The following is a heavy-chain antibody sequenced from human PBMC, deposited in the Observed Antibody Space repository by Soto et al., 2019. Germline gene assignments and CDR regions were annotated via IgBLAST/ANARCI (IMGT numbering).Heavy chain of an antibody. CDR2: ISAYNGNT. Sequence: ASVQVSCKASGYTFTSYGISWVRQAPGQGLEWMGWISAYNGNTNYAQKLQGRVTMTTDTSTSTAYMELSSLRSEDTAVYYCARDPYYYDSSGYYPDYFDYWGQGTLVTVSS. V-gene: IGHV1-18*01. CDR1: GYTFTSYG. D-gene: IGHD3-22*01. J-gene: IGHJ4*02. CDR3: ARDPYYYDSSGYYPDYFDY.